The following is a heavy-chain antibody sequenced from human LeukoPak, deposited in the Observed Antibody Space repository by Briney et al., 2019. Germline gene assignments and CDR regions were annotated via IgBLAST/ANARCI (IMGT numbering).Heavy chain of an antibody. CDR2: IYYSGST. CDR3: ARVAYGDYVVG. CDR1: GGSISSNSYY. J-gene: IGHJ4*02. D-gene: IGHD4-17*01. Sequence: SETLSLTCTVSGGSISSNSYYWGWIRQPPGKGLEWIGYIYYSGSTNYNPSLKSRVTISVDTSKNQFSLKLSSVTAADTAVYYCARVAYGDYVVGWGQGTLVTVSS. V-gene: IGHV4-61*05.